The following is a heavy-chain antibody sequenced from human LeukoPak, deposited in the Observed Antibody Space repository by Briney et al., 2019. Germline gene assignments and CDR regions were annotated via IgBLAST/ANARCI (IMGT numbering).Heavy chain of an antibody. CDR3: ASPGEKDYYFDY. V-gene: IGHV1-46*01. Sequence: ASVNVSFMASGYTFTSYYMHWVRQAPGQGLEWMGIIKPSGGSTSHAEKFQGRVTMTMDTSTSTVYMELSSLRSEDTAVYYCASPGEKDYYFDYWGQGTLVTVSS. CDR1: GYTFTSYY. J-gene: IGHJ4*02. D-gene: IGHD3-16*01. CDR2: IKPSGGST.